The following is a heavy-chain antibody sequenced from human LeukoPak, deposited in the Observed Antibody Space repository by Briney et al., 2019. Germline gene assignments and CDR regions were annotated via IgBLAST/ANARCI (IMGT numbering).Heavy chain of an antibody. CDR3: ASQQSFHYYYMDV. CDR2: IQQDGSEK. Sequence: GGSLRLSCAASGFTFSSYWMSWVRQAPGKGLEWVANIQQDGSEKYFVDSVKGRFTISRDNAKNSLYLQMNSLRAEDTAVYYCASQQSFHYYYMDVWGKGTTVTVSS. D-gene: IGHD2/OR15-2a*01. CDR1: GFTFSSYW. V-gene: IGHV3-7*01. J-gene: IGHJ6*03.